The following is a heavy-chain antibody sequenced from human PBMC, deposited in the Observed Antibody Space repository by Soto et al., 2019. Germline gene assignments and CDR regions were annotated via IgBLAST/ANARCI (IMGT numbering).Heavy chain of an antibody. J-gene: IGHJ3*02. CDR3: ARDLGVAGPNDAFDI. Sequence: GGSLRLSCAASGFTFSTYTMSWVRQAPGKGLEWVSVIYSGGSTFYADSVRGRFTVSRDNSKNTVNLQMNSLRAEDTAVYYCARDLGVAGPNDAFDIWGQGTMVTVSS. D-gene: IGHD6-19*01. CDR1: GFTFSTYT. CDR2: IYSGGST. V-gene: IGHV3-66*01.